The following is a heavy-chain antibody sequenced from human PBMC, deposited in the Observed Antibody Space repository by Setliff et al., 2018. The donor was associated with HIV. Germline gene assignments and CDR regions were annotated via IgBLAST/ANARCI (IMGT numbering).Heavy chain of an antibody. CDR2: ISGSGGST. D-gene: IGHD6-13*01. CDR3: VSHLFGSSPPGTD. Sequence: PGGSLRLSCAASGFTFSSYAMSWVRQAPGKGLEWVSAISGSGGSTYYADSVKGRFTISRDNSKNTLSLQMNSLGAEDTAVYYCVSHLFGSSPPGTDWGQGTVVTVSS. V-gene: IGHV3-23*01. J-gene: IGHJ4*02. CDR1: GFTFSSYA.